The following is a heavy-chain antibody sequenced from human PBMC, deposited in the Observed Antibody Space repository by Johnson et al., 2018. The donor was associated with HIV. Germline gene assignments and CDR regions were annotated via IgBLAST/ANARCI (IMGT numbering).Heavy chain of an antibody. D-gene: IGHD6-6*01. CDR2: IKQDGSEK. V-gene: IGHV3-7*01. CDR3: AYSSSPLSGDAFDI. J-gene: IGHJ3*02. CDR1: GFTVSSNY. Sequence: MLLVEYGGGLVQPGGSLRLSCAASGFTVSSNYMSWVRQAPGKGLEWVANIKQDGSEKYYVDSVKGRFTISRDNAKNSLYLQMNSLRAEDTAVYYCAYSSSPLSGDAFDIWGQGTMVTVSS.